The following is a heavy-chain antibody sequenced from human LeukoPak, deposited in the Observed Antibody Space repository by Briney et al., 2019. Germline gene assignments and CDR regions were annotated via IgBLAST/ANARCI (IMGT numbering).Heavy chain of an antibody. CDR2: IIPILGIA. J-gene: IGHJ3*02. D-gene: IGHD3-22*01. V-gene: IGHV1-69*04. CDR1: GGTFSSYA. Sequence: SVKVSCKASGGTFSSYAISWVRQAPGQGLEWMGRIIPILGIANYAQKFQGRVTITADKSTSTAYMELSSLRSEDTAVYYCARIETDSNGYSLGAFDIWGQGTMVTVSS. CDR3: ARIETDSNGYSLGAFDI.